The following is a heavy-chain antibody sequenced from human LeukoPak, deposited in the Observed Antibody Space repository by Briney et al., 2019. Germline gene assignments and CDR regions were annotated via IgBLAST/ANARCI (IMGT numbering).Heavy chain of an antibody. Sequence: GGSLRLSCEASGFTFSTFPMHWVRQTRDKRLEWVAVISDDGRDTYYADSVKGRFTISRDNSKNTLYLQMNSLSPEDTAVVYCARVGRVSIYPSYMDVWGKGTTVTVSS. CDR1: GFTFSTFP. CDR2: ISDDGRDT. D-gene: IGHD6-6*01. CDR3: ARVGRVSIYPSYMDV. J-gene: IGHJ6*03. V-gene: IGHV3-30*04.